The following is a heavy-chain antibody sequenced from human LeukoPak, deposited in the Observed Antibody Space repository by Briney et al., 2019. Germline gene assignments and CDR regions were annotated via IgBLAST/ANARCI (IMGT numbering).Heavy chain of an antibody. V-gene: IGHV3-23*01. CDR1: GFTFDDYG. CDR3: AKRKNGYNNVYLDY. CDR2: ISGSGGST. D-gene: IGHD5-24*01. Sequence: GGSLRLSCAASGFTFDDYGMSWVRQAPGKGLEWVSAISGSGGSTYYADSVKGRFTISRDNSKNTLYLQMNSLRAEDTAVYYCAKRKNGYNNVYLDYWGQGTLVTVSS. J-gene: IGHJ4*02.